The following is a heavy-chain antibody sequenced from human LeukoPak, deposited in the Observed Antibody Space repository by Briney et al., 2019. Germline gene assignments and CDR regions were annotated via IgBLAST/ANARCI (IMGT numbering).Heavy chain of an antibody. CDR2: IKQDGSEK. CDR3: ARFQRGGFFRSPGERGAFDI. CDR1: GFTFSSYW. D-gene: IGHD3-10*01. Sequence: GGSLRLSCAASGFTFSSYWMSWVRQAPGKGLEWVANIKQDGSEKYYVDSVKGRFTISRDNAKNSLYLQMNSLRAEDTAVYYCARFQRGGFFRSPGERGAFDIWGQGTMVTVSS. J-gene: IGHJ3*02. V-gene: IGHV3-7*01.